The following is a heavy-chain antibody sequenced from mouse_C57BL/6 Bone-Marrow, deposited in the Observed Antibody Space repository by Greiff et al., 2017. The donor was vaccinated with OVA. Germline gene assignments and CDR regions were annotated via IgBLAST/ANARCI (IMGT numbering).Heavy chain of an antibody. J-gene: IGHJ2*01. Sequence: VQLQQSGAELVRPGASVKLSCTASGFTITDDYMHWVKQRPEQGLEWIGWIDPENGDTEYASKFQGKATITADTSSNTAYLQLSSLTSEDTAVYYCTTYGNFDDWGQGTTLTVSS. CDR1: GFTITDDY. CDR3: TTYGNFDD. CDR2: IDPENGDT. V-gene: IGHV14-4*01. D-gene: IGHD2-1*01.